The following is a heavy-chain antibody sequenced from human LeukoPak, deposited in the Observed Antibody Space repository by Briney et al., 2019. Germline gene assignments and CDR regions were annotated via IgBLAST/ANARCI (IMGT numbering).Heavy chain of an antibody. V-gene: IGHV4-31*03. D-gene: IGHD6-13*01. Sequence: SQTLSLTCTVSGGSISSGGYYRSWIRQHPGKGLEWIGYIYYSGSTYYNPSLKSRVTISVDTSKNQFSLKLSSVTAADTAVYYCARIAAAGTSPMYYYFDYWGQGTLVTVSS. CDR3: ARIAAAGTSPMYYYFDY. CDR1: GGSISSGGYY. J-gene: IGHJ4*02. CDR2: IYYSGST.